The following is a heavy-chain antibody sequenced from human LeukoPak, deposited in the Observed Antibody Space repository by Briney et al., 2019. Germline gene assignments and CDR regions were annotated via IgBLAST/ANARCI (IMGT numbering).Heavy chain of an antibody. D-gene: IGHD6-19*01. CDR1: RFTFSSYA. Sequence: QTGGSLRLSCAASRFTFSSYAMSWVRQAPGKGLEWVSAISGSGGSTYYAASVKGRFTISRDNSKNTLYLQMNSLRAEDTAVYYCAKEGGSAVAGNFDYWGQGTLVTVSS. J-gene: IGHJ4*02. V-gene: IGHV3-23*01. CDR2: ISGSGGST. CDR3: AKEGGSAVAGNFDY.